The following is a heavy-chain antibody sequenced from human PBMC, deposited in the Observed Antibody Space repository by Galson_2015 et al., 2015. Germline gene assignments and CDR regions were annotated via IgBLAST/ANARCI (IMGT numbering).Heavy chain of an antibody. J-gene: IGHJ4*02. V-gene: IGHV4-61*01. CDR2: IFYSGGT. CDR3: ARGLHPLFFDS. Sequence: LSLTCTVSGGSVSRGTYYCSWIRHPPGKGLEWIGYIFYSGGTNYNPSLKSRVTISIDTSKNQFSLRLSSVTAADTAVYYCARGLHPLFFDSWGQGTPVTVSS. CDR1: GGSVSRGTYY.